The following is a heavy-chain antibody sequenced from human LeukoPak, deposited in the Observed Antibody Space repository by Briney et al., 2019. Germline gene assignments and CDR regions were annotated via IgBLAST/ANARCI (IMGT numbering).Heavy chain of an antibody. J-gene: IGHJ4*02. Sequence: GGSLRLSCAASGFTFSSYWMSWVRQALGQGREWVANIKGDGSDNQYVDSVRGRFTISRDNAKNSLYLQMNSLRAEDTAVYYFARSLKAGSWGQGTLVTVSS. V-gene: IGHV3-7*04. CDR2: IKGDGSDN. D-gene: IGHD1-26*01. CDR1: GFTFSSYW. CDR3: ARSLKAGS.